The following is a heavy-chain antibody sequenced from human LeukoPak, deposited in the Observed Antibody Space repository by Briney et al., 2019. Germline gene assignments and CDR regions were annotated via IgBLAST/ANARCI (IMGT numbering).Heavy chain of an antibody. V-gene: IGHV3-23*01. D-gene: IGHD6-19*01. CDR1: GFTFGSYA. J-gene: IGHJ4*02. CDR2: ITNGGGTT. Sequence: GGSLRLSCAASGFTFGSYAMSWVRQTPGKSLVWVSIITNGGGTTYYADSVRARFTISRDNSKNMLYLQMNSLRAEDTAVYYCVKLSSGSGSKFGFDSWGQGTLVTVSS. CDR3: VKLSSGSGSKFGFDS.